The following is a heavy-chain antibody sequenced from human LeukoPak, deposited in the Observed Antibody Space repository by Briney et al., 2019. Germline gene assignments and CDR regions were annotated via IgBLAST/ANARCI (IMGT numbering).Heavy chain of an antibody. Sequence: GGSLRLSCAASGFTFSSYWMSWVRQAPGKALEWVANIKYDGSEKYYVDYVKGRFTISRDNAENSLYLQMDSLRAEDTAVYYCARNALVGSYLYFDYWGQGTLVTVSS. CDR2: IKYDGSEK. J-gene: IGHJ4*02. D-gene: IGHD1-26*01. CDR3: ARNALVGSYLYFDY. CDR1: GFTFSSYW. V-gene: IGHV3-7*01.